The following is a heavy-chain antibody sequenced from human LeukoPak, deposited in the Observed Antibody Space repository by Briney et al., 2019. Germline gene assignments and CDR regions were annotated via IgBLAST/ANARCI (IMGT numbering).Heavy chain of an antibody. J-gene: IGHJ4*02. CDR2: ISGSGGST. CDR3: AKGRVIMSVGYFDY. V-gene: IGHV3-23*01. Sequence: GGSLRLSCAASGFTFSSYAMSWVRQAPGKGLEWVSAISGSGGSTYYTDSVKGRFTISRDNSKNTLYLQMNSLRAEDTAVYYCAKGRVIMSVGYFDYWGQGTLVTVSS. D-gene: IGHD3-3*01. CDR1: GFTFSSYA.